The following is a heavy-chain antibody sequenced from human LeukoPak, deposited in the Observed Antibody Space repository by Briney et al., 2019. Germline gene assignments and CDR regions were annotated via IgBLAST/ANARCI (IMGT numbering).Heavy chain of an antibody. CDR3: ARGQGLGYCSSTSCYGDWYLDL. J-gene: IGHJ2*01. CDR2: MNPNSGNT. D-gene: IGHD2-2*01. V-gene: IGHV1-8*01. Sequence: ASVKVSCKASGYTFTSYDINWVRQATGPGLEWMGWMNPNSGNTGYAQKFQGRVTMTRNTSISTAYMELSSLRSEDTAVYYCARGQGLGYCSSTSCYGDWYLDLWGRGTLVTVSS. CDR1: GYTFTSYD.